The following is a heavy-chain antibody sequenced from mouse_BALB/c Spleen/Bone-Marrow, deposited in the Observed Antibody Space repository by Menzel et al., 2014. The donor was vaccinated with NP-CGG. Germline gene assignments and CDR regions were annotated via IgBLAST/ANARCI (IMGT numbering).Heavy chain of an antibody. CDR3: ARRGNYGNAMDY. J-gene: IGHJ4*01. CDR1: GYTFTSYW. CDR2: IYPGDGDT. Sequence: VKLQESGAELARPGASVKLSCKASGYTFTSYWMQWVKQRPGQGLEWIGAIYPGDGDTRYTQKFKGKATLTADKSSSTAYMQLSSLASEDSAVYYCARRGNYGNAMDYWGQGTSVTVSS. V-gene: IGHV1-87*01. D-gene: IGHD2-1*01.